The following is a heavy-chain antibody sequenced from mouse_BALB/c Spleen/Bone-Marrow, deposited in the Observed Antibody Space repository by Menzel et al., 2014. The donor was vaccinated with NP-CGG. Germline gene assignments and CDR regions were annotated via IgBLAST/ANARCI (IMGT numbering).Heavy chain of an antibody. CDR2: IWGDGST. D-gene: IGHD1-1*01. Sequence: VMLVESGPGLVAPSQSLSITCTVSGFSLTGYGVNWVRQPPGKGLEWLGMIWGDGSTDYNSVLKSRLNISKDNSKSQVFLKMDSLQTDDTARYYCARSLTTVVATPFDYWGQGTTLSLSS. V-gene: IGHV2-6-7*01. CDR3: ARSLTTVVATPFDY. CDR1: GFSLTGYG. J-gene: IGHJ2*01.